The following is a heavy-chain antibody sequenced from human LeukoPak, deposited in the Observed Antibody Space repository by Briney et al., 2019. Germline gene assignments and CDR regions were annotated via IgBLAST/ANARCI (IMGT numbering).Heavy chain of an antibody. CDR1: GGSISSGSYY. CDR2: IYTSGST. V-gene: IGHV4-61*02. D-gene: IGHD3-10*01. J-gene: IGHJ4*02. CDR3: ARGGNYYGSGSYYTEVV. Sequence: PSQTLSLTCTVSGGSISSGSYYWSWIRQPAGKGLEWIGRIYTSGSTNYNPSLKSRVTISVDTSKNQFSLKLSSVTAADTAVYYWARGGNYYGSGSYYTEVVWGQGTLVTVSS.